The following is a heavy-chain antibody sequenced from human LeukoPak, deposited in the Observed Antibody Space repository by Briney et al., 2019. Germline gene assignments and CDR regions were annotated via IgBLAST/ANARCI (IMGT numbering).Heavy chain of an antibody. CDR1: GYTLTELS. V-gene: IGHV1-24*01. CDR2: FDPEDGET. Sequence: ASVKVSCKVSGYTLTELSMHWVRQAPGKGLEWMGGFDPEDGETIYAQKFQGRVTMTEDTSTDTAYMELSSLGSEDTAVYYCATANYYDSSAVDYWGQGTLVTVSS. D-gene: IGHD3-22*01. J-gene: IGHJ4*02. CDR3: ATANYYDSSAVDY.